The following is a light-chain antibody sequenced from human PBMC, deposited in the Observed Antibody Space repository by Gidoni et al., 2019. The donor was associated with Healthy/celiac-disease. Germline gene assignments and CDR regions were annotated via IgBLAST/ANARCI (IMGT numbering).Light chain of an antibody. V-gene: IGLV3-1*01. Sequence: SYELTQPPSVSVSPGQTASITCSGDQLGDKYACWYQQKPGQSPVLVIYQDSKRPSGIPERFSGSNSGNTATLTISGTQAMDEADYYCQAWDSSHVVFGGGTKLPVL. CDR3: QAWDSSHVV. CDR2: QDS. CDR1: QLGDKY. J-gene: IGLJ2*01.